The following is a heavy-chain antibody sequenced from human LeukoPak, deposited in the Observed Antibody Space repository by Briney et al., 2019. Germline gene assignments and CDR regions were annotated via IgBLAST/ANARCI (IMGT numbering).Heavy chain of an antibody. D-gene: IGHD6-13*01. CDR1: GFTFSSYG. Sequence: GGSLRLSCAASGFTFSSYGMHWVRQAPGKGLERVAVISYDGSNKYYADSVKGRFTISRDNSKNTLYLQMNSLRGEDTAVYYCAKDLPGYSRLVGGFDYWGQGILVTVSS. CDR3: AKDLPGYSRLVGGFDY. J-gene: IGHJ4*02. CDR2: ISYDGSNK. V-gene: IGHV3-30*18.